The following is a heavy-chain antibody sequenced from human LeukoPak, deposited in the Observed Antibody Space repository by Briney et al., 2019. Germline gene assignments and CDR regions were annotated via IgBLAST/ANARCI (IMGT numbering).Heavy chain of an antibody. Sequence: SETLSLTCAVYGGSFSGYYWSWIRQPPGKGLEWNGEINHSGSTNYNPSLKSRVTISVDTSKNQFSLKLSSVTAADTAVYYCARADGDYFWSGYYQVFDYWGQGTLVTVSS. V-gene: IGHV4-34*01. CDR3: ARADGDYFWSGYYQVFDY. J-gene: IGHJ4*02. CDR1: GGSFSGYY. CDR2: INHSGST. D-gene: IGHD3-3*01.